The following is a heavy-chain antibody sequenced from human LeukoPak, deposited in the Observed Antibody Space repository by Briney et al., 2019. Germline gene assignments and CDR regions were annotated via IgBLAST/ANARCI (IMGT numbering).Heavy chain of an antibody. V-gene: IGHV3-9*01. CDR3: AKDLGYCSSTSCYSHAFDI. J-gene: IGHJ3*02. CDR2: ISWNSGSI. D-gene: IGHD2-2*02. Sequence: PGGSLRLSCAASGFTFDDYAMHWVRHAPGKGLEWVSGISWNSGSIGYADSVKGRFTISRDNVKNSLYLQMNSLRAEDTALYYCAKDLGYCSSTSCYSHAFDIWGQGTMVTVSS. CDR1: GFTFDDYA.